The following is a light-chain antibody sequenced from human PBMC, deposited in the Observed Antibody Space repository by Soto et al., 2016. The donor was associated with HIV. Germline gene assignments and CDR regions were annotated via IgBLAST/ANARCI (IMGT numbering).Light chain of an antibody. CDR2: ATS. J-gene: IGKJ2*01. Sequence: AIQMTQSPSSLSASLGDRVTITCRASQGIKNELGWYQQKPGKAPKLLIYATSSLGGGVPSRFSGSGSGTDFTLTISSLQPEXSASYFCLQDYDRPYTFGQGTKLEIK. V-gene: IGKV1-6*01. CDR3: LQDYDRPYT. CDR1: QGIKNE.